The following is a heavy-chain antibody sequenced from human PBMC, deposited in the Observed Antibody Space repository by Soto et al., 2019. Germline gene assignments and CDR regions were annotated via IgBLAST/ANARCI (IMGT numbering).Heavy chain of an antibody. CDR3: ARGAVAAADPTYYYYGMDV. V-gene: IGHV1-69*01. CDR2: IIPIFGTA. J-gene: IGHJ6*02. CDR1: GGTFSSYA. D-gene: IGHD6-13*01. Sequence: EQLVQSGAEVKKPGSSVKVSCKASGGTFSSYAISWVRQAPGQGLEWMGGIIPIFGTANYAQKFQGRVTITADESTSTAYMELSSLRSEDTAVYYCARGAVAAADPTYYYYGMDVWGQGTTVTVSS.